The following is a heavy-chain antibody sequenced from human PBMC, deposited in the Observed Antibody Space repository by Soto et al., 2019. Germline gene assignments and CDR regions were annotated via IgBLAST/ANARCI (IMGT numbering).Heavy chain of an antibody. CDR1: GDTFSSQY. D-gene: IGHD3-3*01. V-gene: IGHV1-46*01. J-gene: IGHJ5*02. Sequence: QVQLVQSGAEVKKPGASMKVSCKSFGDTFSSQYIHWVRQAPGQGLEWVGLINPSRATTTISQKFQGRVTLTSDTSTITVYMELSSMRSDDTAIYFCVGGADLEGRYNWFDPWGQVTLFTVSS. CDR3: VGGADLEGRYNWFDP. CDR2: INPSRATT.